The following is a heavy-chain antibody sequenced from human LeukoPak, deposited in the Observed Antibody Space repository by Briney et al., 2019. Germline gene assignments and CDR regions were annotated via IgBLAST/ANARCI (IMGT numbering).Heavy chain of an antibody. D-gene: IGHD6-19*01. Sequence: EASVKVSCKASGYTFTSYDINWVRQATGQGLEWMGWMNPNSGNTGYAQKFQGRVTITRNTSISTAYMELSSLRSEDTAVYYCARLKGGGWYRDYYYYYMDVWGKGTTVTVSS. CDR3: ARLKGGGWYRDYYYYYMDV. CDR2: MNPNSGNT. V-gene: IGHV1-8*03. J-gene: IGHJ6*03. CDR1: GYTFTSYD.